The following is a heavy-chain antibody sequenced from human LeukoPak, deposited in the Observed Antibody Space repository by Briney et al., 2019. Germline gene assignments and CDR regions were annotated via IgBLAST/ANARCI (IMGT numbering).Heavy chain of an antibody. D-gene: IGHD7-27*01. J-gene: IGHJ4*02. CDR2: IYSGGST. CDR3: AREGLGKYYFDY. V-gene: IGHV3-53*01. CDR1: RFTVSSNY. Sequence: GGSLRLSCAASRFTVSSNYMSWVRQAPGKGLEWVSVIYSGGSTYYADSVKGRFTISRDNSKNTLYLQMNSLRAEDTAVYYCAREGLGKYYFDYWGQGTLVTVSS.